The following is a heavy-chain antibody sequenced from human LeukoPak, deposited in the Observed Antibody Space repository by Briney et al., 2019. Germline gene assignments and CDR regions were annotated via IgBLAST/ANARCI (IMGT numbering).Heavy chain of an antibody. CDR2: ISYDGSNK. CDR3: AKGSFGITIFGVVIIGQNWFDP. CDR1: GFTFSSYG. V-gene: IGHV3-30*18. Sequence: PGRSLRLSCAASGFTFSSYGMHWVRQAPGKGLEWVAVISYDGSNKYYADSVKGRFTISRDNSKNTLYLQMNSLRAEDTAVYYCAKGSFGITIFGVVIIGQNWFDPWGQGTLVTVSS. D-gene: IGHD3-3*01. J-gene: IGHJ5*02.